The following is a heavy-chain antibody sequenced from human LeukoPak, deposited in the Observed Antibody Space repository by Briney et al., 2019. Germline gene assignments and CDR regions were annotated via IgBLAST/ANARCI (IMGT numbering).Heavy chain of an antibody. CDR3: APIFGDYSDFDS. CDR1: GGSLNGYY. V-gene: IGHV4-59*03. Sequence: SETLSLTCTVSGGSLNGYYWSWIRQPLGKGLEWIGFIYHSGSVNHNPSLKSRLTISVDTSKNQFSLRLTSVAAADTAVYYCAPIFGDYSDFDSWGQGTLVTVSS. D-gene: IGHD4-17*01. J-gene: IGHJ4*02. CDR2: IYHSGSV.